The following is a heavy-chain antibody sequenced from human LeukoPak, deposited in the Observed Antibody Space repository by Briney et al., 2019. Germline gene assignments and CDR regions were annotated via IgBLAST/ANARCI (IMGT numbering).Heavy chain of an antibody. D-gene: IGHD3-10*02. J-gene: IGHJ6*04. CDR2: ISSSGSTI. Sequence: GGSLRLSCAASGFTSSSYEMNWVRQAPGKGPEWVSYISSSGSTIYYAGSVKGRFTISRDNAKNSLYLQMNSLRAEDTAVYYCAELGITMIGGVWGKGTTVTISS. CDR3: AELGITMIGGV. CDR1: GFTSSSYE. V-gene: IGHV3-48*03.